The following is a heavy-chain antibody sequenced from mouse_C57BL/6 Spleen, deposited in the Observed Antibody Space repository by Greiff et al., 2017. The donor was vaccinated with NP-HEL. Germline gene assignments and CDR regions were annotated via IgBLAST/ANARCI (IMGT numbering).Heavy chain of an antibody. Sequence: QVQLKQSGAELVRPGASVTLSCKASGYTFTDYEMHWVKQTPVHGLEWIGAIDPETGGTAYNQKFKGKAILTADKSSSTAYMELRSLTSEDSAVYYCYYYGTPYYFDYWGQGTTLTVSS. J-gene: IGHJ2*01. CDR2: IDPETGGT. CDR3: YYYGTPYYFDY. D-gene: IGHD1-1*01. CDR1: GYTFTDYE. V-gene: IGHV1-15*01.